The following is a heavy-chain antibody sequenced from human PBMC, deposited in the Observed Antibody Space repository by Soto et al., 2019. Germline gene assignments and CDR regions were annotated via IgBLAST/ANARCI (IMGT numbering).Heavy chain of an antibody. J-gene: IGHJ3*01. D-gene: IGHD3-22*01. CDR2: ISWNSGII. CDR3: TKDTYSPSGYFEAFDV. Sequence: DAQLVESGGGLVQPGKSLRISCVASGFTFDDHTMHWVRQAPGRGLEWVSCISWNSGIIGYADSVKGRFTISRDNAKNSLYLRMDSLRPEDTAVSYCTKDTYSPSGYFEAFDVWGQGTKVTVSS. V-gene: IGHV3-9*01. CDR1: GFTFDDHT.